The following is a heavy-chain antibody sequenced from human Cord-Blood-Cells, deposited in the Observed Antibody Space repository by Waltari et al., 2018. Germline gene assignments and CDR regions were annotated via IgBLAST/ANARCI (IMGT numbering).Heavy chain of an antibody. CDR3: ARPYYDFWSGYYYFDY. CDR1: GFTFSSYS. CDR2: ISSSSSYI. Sequence: EVQLVESGGGQVKPGGSLRLSCAASGFTFSSYSMNWVRQAPGKGLEWVSSISSSSSYIYYADSVKGRFTISRDNAKNSLYLQMNSLRAEDTAVYYCARPYYDFWSGYYYFDYWGQGTLVTVSS. D-gene: IGHD3-3*01. J-gene: IGHJ4*02. V-gene: IGHV3-21*01.